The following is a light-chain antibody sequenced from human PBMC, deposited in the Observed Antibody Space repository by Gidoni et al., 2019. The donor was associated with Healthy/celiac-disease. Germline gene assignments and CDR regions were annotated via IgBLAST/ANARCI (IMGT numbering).Light chain of an antibody. CDR3: QQSYSTLS. J-gene: IGKJ4*01. CDR2: AAS. CDR1: QSISSY. Sequence: DIQMTQSPSSLSASVGDRVTITCRASQSISSYLNWYQQKPGKAPKRLIYAASSLQSGVPSRFSGSGSGTDFTLTISRLQPEDFATYYCQQSYSTLSFGGGTKVEIK. V-gene: IGKV1-39*01.